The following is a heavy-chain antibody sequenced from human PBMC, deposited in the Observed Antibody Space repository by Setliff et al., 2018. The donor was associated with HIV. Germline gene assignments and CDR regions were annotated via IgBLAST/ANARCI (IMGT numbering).Heavy chain of an antibody. D-gene: IGHD6-19*01. J-gene: IGHJ3*02. CDR3: ARGLIYSSGWYRNSDAFDI. CDR1: GYAFTSYA. CDR2: INTNTGNP. V-gene: IGHV7-4-1*02. Sequence: ASVKVSCKASGYAFTSYAMNWVRQAPGQGLEWMGWINTNTGNPTYAQGFTGRFVFSLDTSVSTAYLQISSLKAEDTAVYYCARGLIYSSGWYRNSDAFDIWGQGTMVTVSS.